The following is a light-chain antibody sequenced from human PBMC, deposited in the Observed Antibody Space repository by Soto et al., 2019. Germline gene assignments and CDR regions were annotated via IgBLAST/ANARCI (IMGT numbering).Light chain of an antibody. J-gene: IGKJ1*01. CDR3: QKSYSTPTWT. Sequence: EILMTESADALAASLGEGPTSSSGSRPSLLCSPNKKNFLNWYQQKPGQPPRLLIYWASTRESCVPDRFSGSGSGTDFTLTISSLQAEDVAVYYCQKSYSTPTWTFGKGTKVDIK. V-gene: IGKV4-1*01. CDR1: PSLLCSPNKKNF. CDR2: WAS.